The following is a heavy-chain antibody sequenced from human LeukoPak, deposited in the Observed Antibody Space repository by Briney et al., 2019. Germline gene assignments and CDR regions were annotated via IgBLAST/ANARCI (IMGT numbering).Heavy chain of an antibody. CDR3: AREGTGGSCCDNDAFDI. Sequence: ASVKVSCKVSGYTLTELSMHWVRQAPGKGLEWMGGFDPEDGETIYAQKFQGRVTMTRDMSTSTVYMELSSLRSEDTAVYYCAREGTGGSCCDNDAFDIWGQGTMVTVSS. CDR1: GYTLTELS. D-gene: IGHD2-15*01. V-gene: IGHV1-24*01. CDR2: FDPEDGET. J-gene: IGHJ3*02.